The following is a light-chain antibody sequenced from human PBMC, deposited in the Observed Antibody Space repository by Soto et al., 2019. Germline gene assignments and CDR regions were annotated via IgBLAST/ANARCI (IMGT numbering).Light chain of an antibody. CDR1: QSISSW. CDR2: KAS. J-gene: IGKJ1*01. CDR3: QQYNGYSTWT. Sequence: DIQMTQSPSTLSAFVGDRVTITCRASQSISSWLAWYQQKPGKAPNLLIYKASSLESGVPSRFSGSGSGTEFTLTISSLQPDDFATYYCQQYNGYSTWTFGQGTKVDIK. V-gene: IGKV1-5*03.